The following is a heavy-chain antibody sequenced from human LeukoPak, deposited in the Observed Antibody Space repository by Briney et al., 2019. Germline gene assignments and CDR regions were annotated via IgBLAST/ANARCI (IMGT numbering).Heavy chain of an antibody. CDR2: INPLFGAA. V-gene: IGHV1-69*01. CDR1: GGTFSSFA. CDR3: ARDRALGSGEFDWYFDL. D-gene: IGHD3-10*01. J-gene: IGHJ2*01. Sequence: GASVKVSCKASGGTFSSFALSWVRQAPGQGLEWMGGINPLFGAANYAQKFQGRVTVAVDESSTTAYMELSSLRSEDTAVYYCARDRALGSGEFDWYFDLWGRGTLVTVSS.